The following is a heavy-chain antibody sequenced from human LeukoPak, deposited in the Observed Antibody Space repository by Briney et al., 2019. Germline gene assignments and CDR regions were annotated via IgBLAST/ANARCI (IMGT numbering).Heavy chain of an antibody. J-gene: IGHJ4*02. CDR1: GYTFTGYY. CDR2: INPNSGGT. D-gene: IGHD3-22*01. CDR3: ARDPYYDSSGYSDY. V-gene: IGHV1-2*04. Sequence: ASVKVSCKASGYTFTGYYMHWVRQAPGQGLEWMGWINPNSGGTNYAQKFQGWVTMTRDTSISTAYMELSSLRSEDTAVYYCARDPYYDSSGYSDYWGQGTLVTVSS.